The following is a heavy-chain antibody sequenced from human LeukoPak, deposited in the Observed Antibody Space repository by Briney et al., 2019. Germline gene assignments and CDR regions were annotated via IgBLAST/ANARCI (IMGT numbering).Heavy chain of an antibody. CDR1: GFTFSSYG. CDR2: IRYDGSNK. J-gene: IGHJ5*02. V-gene: IGHV3-30*02. CDR3: AKENCPSPGSGCWFDP. Sequence: PGGSMRLSCAASGFTFSSYGMHWVRQAPGKGLEWVAFIRYDGSNKYYADSVKGRFTISRDNSKNTLYLQMNSLRAEDTAVYYCAKENCPSPGSGCWFDPWGQGTLVTVSS. D-gene: IGHD3-22*01.